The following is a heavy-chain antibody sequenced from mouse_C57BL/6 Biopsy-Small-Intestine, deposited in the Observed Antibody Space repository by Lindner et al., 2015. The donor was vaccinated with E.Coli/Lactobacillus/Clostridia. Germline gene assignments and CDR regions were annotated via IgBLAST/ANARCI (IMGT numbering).Heavy chain of an antibody. J-gene: IGHJ2*01. CDR2: INPSTGGT. V-gene: IGHV1-42*01. CDR1: GYSFTGNY. Sequence: VQLQESGPELVKSGASVKISCKAAGYSFTGNYMNWVKQSPEKSLEWIGEINPSTGGTTYNAKFRAKATLTIDKSSSTAYMQLKSLTSEDSAVYYCARREVYYFDYWGQGTTLTVSS. CDR3: ARREVYYFDY.